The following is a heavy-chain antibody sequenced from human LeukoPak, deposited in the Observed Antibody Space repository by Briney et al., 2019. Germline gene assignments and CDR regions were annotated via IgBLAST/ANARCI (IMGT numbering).Heavy chain of an antibody. Sequence: SETLSLTCTVSGGFVSSNNYYWSWIRQPPGKGLEWIGNIYYSGNTNYNPSLKGRVTTSVVTSKNQFSLRLSYVTPADTAVYYCAREIGYCSGGSCYPGYFQHWGQGTLVTVSS. D-gene: IGHD2-15*01. CDR2: IYYSGNT. CDR1: GGFVSSNNYY. CDR3: AREIGYCSGGSCYPGYFQH. J-gene: IGHJ1*01. V-gene: IGHV4-61*01.